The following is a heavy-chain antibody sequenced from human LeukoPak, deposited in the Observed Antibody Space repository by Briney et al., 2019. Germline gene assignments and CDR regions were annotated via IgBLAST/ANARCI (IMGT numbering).Heavy chain of an antibody. CDR1: GFTSSSYA. CDR2: ISGSGGST. D-gene: IGHD3-22*01. Sequence: GGSLRLSCAASGFTSSSYAMSWVRQAPGKGLEWVSAISGSGGSTYYADSVKGRFTISRDNPKNTLYLQMNSLRAEDTAVYYCAKAFPPYDSSGYYLDYWGQGTLVTVSS. CDR3: AKAFPPYDSSGYYLDY. V-gene: IGHV3-23*01. J-gene: IGHJ4*02.